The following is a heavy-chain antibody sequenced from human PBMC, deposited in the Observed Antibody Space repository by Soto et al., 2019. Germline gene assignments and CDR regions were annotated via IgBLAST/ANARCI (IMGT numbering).Heavy chain of an antibody. CDR1: GGSFSGLS. J-gene: IGHJ4*02. V-gene: IGHV4-34*01. CDR3: ARSRKSGDHALGLEY. CDR2: IDYRGNT. D-gene: IGHD1-1*01. Sequence: XGTLSLTCAVYGGSFSGLSWNGIRQSPGKKLEWIGEIDYRGNTNYNPSLRSRVTLSVDASKNQFSLKVTSVTAADAAKYYCARSRKSGDHALGLEYWSRGTLVTVSS.